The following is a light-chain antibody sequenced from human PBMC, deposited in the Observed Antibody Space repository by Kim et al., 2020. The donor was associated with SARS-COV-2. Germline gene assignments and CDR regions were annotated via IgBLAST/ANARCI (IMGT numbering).Light chain of an antibody. CDR1: QSIVDS. CDR2: YAS. Sequence: VTPKKEVTTTCRASQSIVDSIHWYQQKPDQSPKLLIKYASQSVSGVPSRFGGSGSGTDFTLTIKGLEAEDAAAYYGHQSNTLPRTFGQGTKVDIK. J-gene: IGKJ1*01. V-gene: IGKV6D-21*02. CDR3: HQSNTLPRT.